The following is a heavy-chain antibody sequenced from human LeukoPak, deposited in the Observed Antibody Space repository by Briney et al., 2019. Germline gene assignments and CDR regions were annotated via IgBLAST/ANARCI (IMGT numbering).Heavy chain of an antibody. CDR2: INPKNGDT. V-gene: IGHV1-2*02. D-gene: IGHD3-9*01. CDR3: ARRYYDILTGQYYFDY. J-gene: IGHJ4*02. CDR1: GNTFTGFY. Sequence: ASVKVSCKASGNTFTGFYMHWVRQAPGQGLEWMGWINPKNGDTNYAQKFQGRVTMTRDTSISTAYMELNRLRSEDTAVYYCARRYYDILTGQYYFDYWGQGTLVTVSS.